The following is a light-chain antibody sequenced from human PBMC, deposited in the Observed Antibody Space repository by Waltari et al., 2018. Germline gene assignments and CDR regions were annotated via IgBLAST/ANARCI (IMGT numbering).Light chain of an antibody. CDR3: QSYDSSLSGYV. CDR1: SSNIGAGYD. Sequence: QSVLTQPPSVSGAPGQRVTISCTGSSSNIGAGYDVHWYQQPPGTAPKLLIYVNSNRPSGVPDRFSGAKSGTSASLAITGLQAEDEADYYCQSYDSSLSGYVFGTGTKVTVL. V-gene: IGLV1-40*01. CDR2: VNS. J-gene: IGLJ1*01.